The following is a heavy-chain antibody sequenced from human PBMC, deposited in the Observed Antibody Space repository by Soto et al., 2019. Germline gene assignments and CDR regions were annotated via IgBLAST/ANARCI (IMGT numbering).Heavy chain of an antibody. D-gene: IGHD6-19*01. V-gene: IGHV1-18*01. CDR3: ARRGSDWSGTPYFDY. J-gene: IGHJ4*02. CDR2: ITTYNGNI. CDR1: GYIFTTYD. Sequence: ASVKVSCKASGYIFTTYDISWVRQAPGQGLEWMGWITTYNGNIDYAQKFQDRVTLTTDTSTSTAYMELWSLRSDETAVYYCARRGSDWSGTPYFDYWGQGTLVTVSS.